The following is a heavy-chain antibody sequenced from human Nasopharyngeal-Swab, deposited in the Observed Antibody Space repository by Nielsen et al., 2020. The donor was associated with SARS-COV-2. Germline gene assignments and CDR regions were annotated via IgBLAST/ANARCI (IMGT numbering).Heavy chain of an antibody. V-gene: IGHV1-69*04. D-gene: IGHD2-2*01. CDR2: IIPILGIA. Sequence: SVKVSCKASGGTFSNYAISWVRQAPGQGLEWMGRIIPILGIANYAQKFQGRVTLTADKSTSPAYMELRSLRSEDTAVYYCARVSGYCSSTSCVYYYYYYGMDVWGQGTTVTVSS. J-gene: IGHJ6*02. CDR1: GGTFSNYA. CDR3: ARVSGYCSSTSCVYYYYYYGMDV.